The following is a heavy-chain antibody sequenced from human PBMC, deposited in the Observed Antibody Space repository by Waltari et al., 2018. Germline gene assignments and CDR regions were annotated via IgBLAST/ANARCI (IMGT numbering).Heavy chain of an antibody. Sequence: QLQLQESGPGLVKPSEPLSLTCTVSGGSISSSSYYWGWIRQPPGKGLEWIGSIYYSGSTYYNPSLKSRVTISVDTSKNQFSLKLSSVTAADTAVYYCAKTPMGGYFDYWGQGTLVTVSS. CDR3: AKTPMGGYFDY. CDR1: GGSISSSSYY. D-gene: IGHD5-18*01. V-gene: IGHV4-39*07. CDR2: IYYSGST. J-gene: IGHJ4*02.